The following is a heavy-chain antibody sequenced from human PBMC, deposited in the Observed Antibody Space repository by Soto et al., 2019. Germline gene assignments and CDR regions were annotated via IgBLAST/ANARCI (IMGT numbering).Heavy chain of an antibody. J-gene: IGHJ4*02. CDR2: SYSGGST. Sequence: PWGSLRVSCVSSVFTVSNNYMSWVRQAPGKGLEWVSVSYSGGSTDYADSVKGRFTISRDNSKNTLYLQMNSLRADDTAVYYCARARDGYNFLYEPTWGQGTMVTVSS. CDR1: VFTVSNNY. CDR3: ARARDGYNFLYEPT. D-gene: IGHD5-12*01. V-gene: IGHV3-53*01.